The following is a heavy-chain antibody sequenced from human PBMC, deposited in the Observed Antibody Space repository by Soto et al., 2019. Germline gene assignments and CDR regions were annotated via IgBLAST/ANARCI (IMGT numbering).Heavy chain of an antibody. J-gene: IGHJ3*02. CDR2: IIPIFGTA. CDR3: ARDEQQLGDAFDI. CDR1: GVTFSSYA. V-gene: IGHV1-69*06. Sequence: ASVKVSCKASGVTFSSYATSWVRQAPGQGLEWMGGIIPIFGTANYAQKFQGRVTITADKSTSTAYTELSSLRSEDTAVYYCARDEQQLGDAFDIWGQGTMVTVSS. D-gene: IGHD6-13*01.